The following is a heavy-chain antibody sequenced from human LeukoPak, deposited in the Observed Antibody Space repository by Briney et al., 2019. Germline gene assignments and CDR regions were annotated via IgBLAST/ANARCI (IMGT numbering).Heavy chain of an antibody. CDR3: ATYYYDSSGYYPEYYFDY. J-gene: IGHJ4*02. D-gene: IGHD3-22*01. CDR1: GYTFTSYY. V-gene: IGHV1-46*01. CDR2: INPSGGST. Sequence: VASVTVSCKASGYTFTSYYMHWVRQAPGQGLEWMGIINPSGGSTSYAQKFQGRVTMTRDTSTSTVYMELSSLRSEDTAVYYCATYYYDSSGYYPEYYFDYWGQGTLVTVSS.